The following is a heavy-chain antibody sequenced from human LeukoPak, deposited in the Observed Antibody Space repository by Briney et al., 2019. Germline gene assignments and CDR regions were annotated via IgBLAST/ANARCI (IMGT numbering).Heavy chain of an antibody. V-gene: IGHV3-30*04. J-gene: IGHJ4*02. CDR3: ARASYYGSGSYYGEFDY. D-gene: IGHD3-10*01. CDR2: ISYDGSNK. CDR1: GFTFSSYA. Sequence: PGRSLRLSCAASGFTFSSYAMHWLRQAPGKGLKWVAVISYDGSNKYYADSVKGRFTISRDNSKNTLYLQMNSLRAEDTAVYYCARASYYGSGSYYGEFDYWGQGTLVTVSS.